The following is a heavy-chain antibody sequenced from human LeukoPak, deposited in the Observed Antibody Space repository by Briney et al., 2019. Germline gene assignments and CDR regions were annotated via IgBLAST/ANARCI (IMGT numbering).Heavy chain of an antibody. Sequence: PSETLPLTCTVSGGSISSYYWSWIRQPPGKGLEWIGYIYYSGSTNYNPSLKSRVTISVDTSKNQFSLKLSSVTAADTAVYYCARDAYSSSWYYFDYGGQGTLVTVSS. CDR2: IYYSGST. V-gene: IGHV4-59*01. J-gene: IGHJ4*02. CDR1: GGSISSYY. CDR3: ARDAYSSSWYYFDY. D-gene: IGHD6-13*01.